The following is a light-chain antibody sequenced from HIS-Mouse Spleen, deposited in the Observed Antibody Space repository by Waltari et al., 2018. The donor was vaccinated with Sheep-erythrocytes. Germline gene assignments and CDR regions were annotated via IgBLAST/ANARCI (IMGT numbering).Light chain of an antibody. V-gene: IGKV4-1*01. CDR2: WAS. J-gene: IGKJ1*01. CDR1: QSVLYSSNNKNY. Sequence: DIVMTHSPDSLAVSLGERATINCKSSQSVLYSSNNKNYLAWYQQKPGQPPKLLIYWASTRESGVPDRFSGSGSGTDFTLTISSLQAEDVAVYYCQQYYSTPPAWTFGQGTKVEIK. CDR3: QQYYSTPPAWT.